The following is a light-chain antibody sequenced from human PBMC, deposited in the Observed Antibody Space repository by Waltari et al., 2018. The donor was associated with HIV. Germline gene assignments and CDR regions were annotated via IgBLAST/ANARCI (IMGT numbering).Light chain of an antibody. J-gene: IGKJ1*01. V-gene: IGKV1-39*01. CDR3: QQSYTIPRV. Sequence: DIQMTQSPSSLSASVGDSVSITCRTSQSISSRLNWYQQKPGKAPTLLIYEASSLHSGVPSRFSGGGSGTAFILTISSLQPEDFATYYCQQSYTIPRVFGQGTKVEI. CDR1: QSISSR. CDR2: EAS.